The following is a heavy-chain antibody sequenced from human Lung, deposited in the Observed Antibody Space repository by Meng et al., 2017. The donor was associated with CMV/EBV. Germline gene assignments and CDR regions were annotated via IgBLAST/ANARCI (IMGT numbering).Heavy chain of an antibody. Sequence: QVQRVQSGAEGKKPGAPVKGSCKASGNTFTSYDSNWVRQGTGQGLEWMGWMNPNRGTTGYAQKFQGRVTMTRNISKSTAYMDLSSLRSEDTAVYYCATGVADFEYWGQGTLVTVSS. CDR3: ATGVADFEY. CDR2: MNPNRGTT. D-gene: IGHD6-19*01. V-gene: IGHV1-8*01. CDR1: GNTFTSYD. J-gene: IGHJ4*02.